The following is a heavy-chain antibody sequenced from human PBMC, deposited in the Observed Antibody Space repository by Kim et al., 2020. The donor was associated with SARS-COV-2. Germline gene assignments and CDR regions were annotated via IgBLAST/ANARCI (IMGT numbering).Heavy chain of an antibody. J-gene: IGHJ4*02. CDR3: AREGATGYNFDY. Sequence: YYADSVKGRFTISRDNAKNSLYLQMNSLRAEDTAVYYCAREGATGYNFDYWGQGTLVTVSS. V-gene: IGHV3-48*03. D-gene: IGHD3-9*01.